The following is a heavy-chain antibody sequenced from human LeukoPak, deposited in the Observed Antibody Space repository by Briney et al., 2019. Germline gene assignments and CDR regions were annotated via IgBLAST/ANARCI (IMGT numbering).Heavy chain of an antibody. CDR2: TWYDGSNK. D-gene: IGHD4-17*01. Sequence: PGRSLRLSCAASGFTFSSYGMHWVRQAPGKGLEWVAVTWYDGSNKYYADSVKGRFTISRDNSKNTLYLQMNSLRAEDTAVYYCARDLTTVTTETPFDYWGQGTLVTVSS. CDR3: ARDLTTVTTETPFDY. J-gene: IGHJ4*02. CDR1: GFTFSSYG. V-gene: IGHV3-33*01.